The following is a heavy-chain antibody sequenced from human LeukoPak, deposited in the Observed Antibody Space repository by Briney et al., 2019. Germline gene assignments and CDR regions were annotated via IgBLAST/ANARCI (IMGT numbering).Heavy chain of an antibody. J-gene: IGHJ3*02. CDR1: GYTFTSYG. CDR3: ARDMGTYYYDSSGSDSDDAFDI. CDR2: ISAYNGNT. V-gene: IGHV1-18*01. D-gene: IGHD3-22*01. Sequence: ASVKVSCKASGYTFTSYGIIWVRQAPGQGLEWMGWISAYNGNTNYAQKLQGRVTMTTDTSTSTAYMELRSLRSDDTAVYYCARDMGTYYYDSSGSDSDDAFDIWGQGTMVTVSS.